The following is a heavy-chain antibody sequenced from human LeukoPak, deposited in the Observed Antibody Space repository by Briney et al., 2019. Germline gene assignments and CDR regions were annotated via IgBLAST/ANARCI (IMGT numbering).Heavy chain of an antibody. CDR1: GGSISSSSYY. V-gene: IGHV4-39*07. Sequence: PSETLSLTCTVSGGSISSSSYYWGWIRQPPGKGLEWIGSIYYSGSTYYNPSLKSRVTISVDTSKNQFSLKLSSVTAADTAVYYCARRWAGVSKAANWFDPWGQGTLVTVSS. D-gene: IGHD5/OR15-5a*01. CDR2: IYYSGST. J-gene: IGHJ5*02. CDR3: ARRWAGVSKAANWFDP.